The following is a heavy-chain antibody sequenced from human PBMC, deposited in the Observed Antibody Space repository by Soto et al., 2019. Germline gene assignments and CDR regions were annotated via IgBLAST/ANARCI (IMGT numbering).Heavy chain of an antibody. CDR1: GYTFTSCY. Sequence: ASVKVSCKAAGYTFTSCYMDWGRQARGQGLEWMGIINPSGGSTSYAQKFQGRVTMTRDTSTSTVYMELSSLRSEDTAVYYCARGWLGCSSTSCHSWFDPWGQGTLVTVSS. CDR2: INPSGGST. D-gene: IGHD2-2*01. V-gene: IGHV1-46*01. CDR3: ARGWLGCSSTSCHSWFDP. J-gene: IGHJ5*02.